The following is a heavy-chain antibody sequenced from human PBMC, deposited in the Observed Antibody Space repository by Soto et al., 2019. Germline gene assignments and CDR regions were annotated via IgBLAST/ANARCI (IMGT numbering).Heavy chain of an antibody. J-gene: IGHJ5*02. CDR1: GFTFSNYG. CDR2: ISYDGSNK. V-gene: IGHV3-30*18. CDR3: AKGLYDFWSGPRPGGFDP. Sequence: SLRLSCAASGFTFSNYGMHWVRQAPGKGLEWVAVISYDGSNKEYADSVKGRFTISRDNSKNTLYLQMNSLRVEDTAVYYCAKGLYDFWSGPRPGGFDPWGQGTLVTVSS. D-gene: IGHD3-3*01.